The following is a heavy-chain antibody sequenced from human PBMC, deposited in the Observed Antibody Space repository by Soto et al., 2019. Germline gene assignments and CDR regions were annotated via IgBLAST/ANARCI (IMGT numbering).Heavy chain of an antibody. D-gene: IGHD3-22*01. V-gene: IGHV3-74*01. CDR1: GFTFSSYW. Sequence: HPGGSLRLSCAASGFTFSSYWMHWVRQAPGKGLVWVSRINSDGSSTSYADSVKGRFTISRDNAKNTLYLQMNSLRAEDTAVYYCARGTFYYDSHAYYGDWGQGTVVTVSS. CDR3: ARGTFYYDSHAYYGD. CDR2: INSDGSST. J-gene: IGHJ4*02.